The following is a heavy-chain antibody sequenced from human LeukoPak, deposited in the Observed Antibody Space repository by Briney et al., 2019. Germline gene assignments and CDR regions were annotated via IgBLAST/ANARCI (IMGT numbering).Heavy chain of an antibody. J-gene: IGHJ4*02. CDR1: GFIFSTYS. CDR2: ISSDGGYI. CDR3: ARGNAPLPFDY. D-gene: IGHD2-2*01. V-gene: IGHV3-21*01. Sequence: GGSLRLSCAESGFIFSTYSMHWVRQAPGKGLEWVSSISSDGGYIYYADSVKGRFTISRDNAKDSLYLQMNSLRAEDTAVYYCARGNAPLPFDYWGQGTLATVSS.